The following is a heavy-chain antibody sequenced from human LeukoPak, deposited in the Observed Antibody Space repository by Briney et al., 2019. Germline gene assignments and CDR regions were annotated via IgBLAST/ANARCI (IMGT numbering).Heavy chain of an antibody. V-gene: IGHV1-2*02. CDR3: ARDDRSGYHP. CDR2: INPNSGGT. D-gene: IGHD3-22*01. CDR1: GYTFTGYY. Sequence: ASVKVSCKASGYTFTGYYMHWVRQAPGHGLEWMGWINPNSGGTNYAQKFQGRVTLTRDTSISTAYMELSRLTSDDTAGYYCARDDRSGYHPWGKGTLETVPS. J-gene: IGHJ5*02.